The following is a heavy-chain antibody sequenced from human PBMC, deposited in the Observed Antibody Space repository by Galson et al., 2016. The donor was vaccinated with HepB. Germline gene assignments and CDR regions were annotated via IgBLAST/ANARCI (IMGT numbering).Heavy chain of an antibody. Sequence: SETLSLTCTVSGGSISGYYWNWIRQPRGKGLEWIGYVYDGGDTNYNPSLDRRATISFDASKSQFSLRLSPVPAADTAVYYCARHEKTEGPTVAGHFGDYQQHYYYDGLDVWGQGITVTFSS. D-gene: IGHD4-17*01. V-gene: IGHV4-59*01. CDR3: ARHEKTEGPTVAGHFGDYQQHYYYDGLDV. CDR2: VYDGGDT. J-gene: IGHJ6*02. CDR1: GGSISGYY.